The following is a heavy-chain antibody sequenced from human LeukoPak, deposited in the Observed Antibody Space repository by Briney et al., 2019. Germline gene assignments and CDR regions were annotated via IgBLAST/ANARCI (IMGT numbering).Heavy chain of an antibody. Sequence: AAVQVSCKASGYTFTGYYMHWVRQAPGQGLEWIGWINPNSGGTNYAQKFQGRVTMTRDTSISTAYMELSRLRSDDTAVYYCARLHDSSAHDAFDIWGQGTMVTVSS. CDR3: ARLHDSSAHDAFDI. CDR1: GYTFTGYY. J-gene: IGHJ3*02. D-gene: IGHD3-22*01. CDR2: INPNSGGT. V-gene: IGHV1-2*02.